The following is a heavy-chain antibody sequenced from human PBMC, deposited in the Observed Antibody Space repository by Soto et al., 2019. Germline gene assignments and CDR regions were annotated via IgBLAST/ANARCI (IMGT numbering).Heavy chain of an antibody. D-gene: IGHD3-16*02. V-gene: IGHV3-7*05. CDR3: ARDDTFGGVIAMGFDY. CDR2: IKQDGSEK. Sequence: EVQLVESGGGLVQPGGSLRLSCAASGFTFSSYWMSWVRQAPGKGLEWVANIKQDGSEKYYVDSVKGRFTISRDNAKNSLYLQMNSLRAEDTAVYYCARDDTFGGVIAMGFDYWGQGTLVTVSS. J-gene: IGHJ4*02. CDR1: GFTFSSYW.